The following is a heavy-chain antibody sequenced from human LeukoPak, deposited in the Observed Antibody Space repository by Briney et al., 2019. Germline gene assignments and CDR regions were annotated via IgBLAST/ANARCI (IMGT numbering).Heavy chain of an antibody. V-gene: IGHV1-18*01. CDR2: ISAYNGNT. D-gene: IGHD1-26*01. Sequence: ASVKVSCKTSGYTFTNYDITWVRQAPGQGLEWMGLISAYNGNTNYAQKLQGRVTMTTDTSTCTAYMELRSLRSDDTAVYYCARLGFRYSTRYFDSWGQGTLVTVSS. CDR1: GYTFTNYD. CDR3: ARLGFRYSTRYFDS. J-gene: IGHJ4*02.